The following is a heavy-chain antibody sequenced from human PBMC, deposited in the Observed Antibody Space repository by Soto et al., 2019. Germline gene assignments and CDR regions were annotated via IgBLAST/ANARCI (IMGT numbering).Heavy chain of an antibody. CDR3: ARGRRYSSSPIDY. CDR2: IYYSGRT. V-gene: IGHV4-31*03. J-gene: IGHJ4*02. Sequence: SETLSLTCTVSGGSIRSGGHYWTWIRQLPGQGLEWIGYIYYSGRTYYSPSLQSRLTISVDTSQNQFSLRLTSVTAADTAVYYCARGRRYSSSPIDYWGQGTLVTVSS. CDR1: GGSIRSGGHY. D-gene: IGHD6-6*01.